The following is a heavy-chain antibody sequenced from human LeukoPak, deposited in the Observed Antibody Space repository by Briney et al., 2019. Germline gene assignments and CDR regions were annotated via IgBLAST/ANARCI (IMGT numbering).Heavy chain of an antibody. Sequence: GGSLRLSCEASAFTFSRYAIHWVSQAPGKGLEWVADISYDGTNEYFAGSVKGRFTISRSNSKITVYLQMNSLRTEDTALYYCARDASSDYDLGRYYFDHWGQGTLVTVSS. D-gene: IGHD5-12*01. CDR2: ISYDGTNE. CDR1: AFTFSRYA. CDR3: ARDASSDYDLGRYYFDH. J-gene: IGHJ4*02. V-gene: IGHV3-30*04.